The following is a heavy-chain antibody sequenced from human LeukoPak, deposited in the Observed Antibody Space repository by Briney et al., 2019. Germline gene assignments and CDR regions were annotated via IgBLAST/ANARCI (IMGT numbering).Heavy chain of an antibody. Sequence: PGGSLRLSCAASGFTFSRYAMGWVRQAPGKGLEWVSATSVGGDSTYYADSVKGRFTISRDNSKNTLSLQMNSLRAEDTAVYYCAEGFKANDYWGQGTLVTVSS. CDR2: TSVGGDST. CDR1: GFTFSRYA. V-gene: IGHV3-23*01. CDR3: AEGFKANDY. J-gene: IGHJ4*02.